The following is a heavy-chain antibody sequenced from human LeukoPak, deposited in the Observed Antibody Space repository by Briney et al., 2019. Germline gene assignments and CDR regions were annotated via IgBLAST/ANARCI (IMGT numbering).Heavy chain of an antibody. CDR1: GFTFSSYG. CDR2: ISYHGGNK. Sequence: GGSLRLSCAASGFTFSSYGLHWVRQAPGKGLEWVSFISYHGGNKYYADSVKGRFTISRDNSKSTLNLQLDSLSTEDTAVYYCARGGYSYADYYCYYMDVWGKGTMVTVSS. V-gene: IGHV3-30*01. CDR3: ARGGYSYADYYCYYMDV. D-gene: IGHD3-16*01. J-gene: IGHJ6*03.